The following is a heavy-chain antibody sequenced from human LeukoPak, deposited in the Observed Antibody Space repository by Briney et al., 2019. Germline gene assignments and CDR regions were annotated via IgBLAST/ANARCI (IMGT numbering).Heavy chain of an antibody. V-gene: IGHV3-49*04. CDR1: GFTFGDYA. D-gene: IGHD3-22*01. J-gene: IGHJ4*02. CDR2: IRSKAYGGTA. Sequence: GGSLRLSCTASGFTFGDYAMSWVRQAPGKGLEWVGFIRSKAYGGTAGYAASLKGRFTISRDDSKNIAYLHLISLKTEDTAVYYCTTYHYDTSGYYYVTYWGQGTLVTVSS. CDR3: TTYHYDTSGYYYVTY.